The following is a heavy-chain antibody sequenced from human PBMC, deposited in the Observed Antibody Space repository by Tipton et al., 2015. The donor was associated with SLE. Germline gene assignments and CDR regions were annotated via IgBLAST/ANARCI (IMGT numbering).Heavy chain of an antibody. V-gene: IGHV6-1*01. D-gene: IGHD6-19*01. J-gene: IGHJ2*01. CDR1: GDSVSSNSAA. Sequence: PGLVKPSQTLSLTCAISGDSVSSNSAAWNWIRQSPSRGLEWLGRTYYRSKWYNDYAVSVKSRITINPDTSKNQFSLQLTSVTPEDTAVYYCATRYSSGWYLKDWYFDLWGRGTLVTVSS. CDR2: TYYRSKWYN. CDR3: ATRYSSGWYLKDWYFDL.